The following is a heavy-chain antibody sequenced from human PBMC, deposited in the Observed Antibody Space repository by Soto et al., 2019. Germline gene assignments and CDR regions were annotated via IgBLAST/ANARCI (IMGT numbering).Heavy chain of an antibody. V-gene: IGHV5-51*01. J-gene: IGHJ4*02. D-gene: IGHD5-18*01. CDR2: IYPGDSDT. CDR3: ARQGGYTYGPRQDNYFDY. CDR1: GCSFTNYW. Sequence: PGESLKISCKGSGCSFTNYWIAWVRQMPGKGLEWMGIIYPGDSDTRYSPSFQGQVTISADKSISTAYLRWISLKASDTAMYFCARQGGYTYGPRQDNYFDYWGQGTLVTVSS.